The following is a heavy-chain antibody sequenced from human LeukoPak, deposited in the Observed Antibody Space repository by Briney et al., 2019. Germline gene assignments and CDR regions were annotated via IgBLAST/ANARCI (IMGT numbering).Heavy chain of an antibody. CDR1: GGSFSGYY. CDR3: ARLYSSSIFRELYYYYYYMDV. CDR2: INHSGST. J-gene: IGHJ6*03. V-gene: IGHV4-34*01. D-gene: IGHD6-6*01. Sequence: SETLSLTCAVYGGSFSGYYWSWIRQPPGKGLEGIGEINHSGSTNYNPSLKSRVTISVDTSKNQFSLKLSSVTAADTAVYYCARLYSSSIFRELYYYYYYMDVWGKGTTLTVSS.